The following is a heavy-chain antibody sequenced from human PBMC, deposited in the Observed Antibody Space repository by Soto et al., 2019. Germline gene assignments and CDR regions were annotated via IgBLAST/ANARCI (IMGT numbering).Heavy chain of an antibody. V-gene: IGHV1-69*01. CDR1: GGTFSSYA. CDR2: IIPIYGTA. Sequence: QVQLVQSGAEVKKPGSSVKVSCKASGGTFSSYAISWVRQAPGQGLEWMGGIIPIYGTANYAQKFQGRVRITADESTSTAYMELSSLRSEDTAVYYCARDLGAYCSSTSCYHNWFDPWGQGTLVTVSS. CDR3: ARDLGAYCSSTSCYHNWFDP. D-gene: IGHD2-2*01. J-gene: IGHJ5*02.